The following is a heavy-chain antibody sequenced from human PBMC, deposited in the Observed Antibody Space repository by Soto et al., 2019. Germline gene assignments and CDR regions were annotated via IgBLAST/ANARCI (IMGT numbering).Heavy chain of an antibody. Sequence: QVPLVESGGGVVQPGGSLGLACAASGFTFSTTALQWVLQAPGKGLEWVALISYHGSNKYYADSVEGRFAISRDNSKNTVYLQMNSLRAEDTAAYYCARDLTKDADYWGQGTLVTVSS. D-gene: IGHD4-4*01. J-gene: IGHJ4*02. V-gene: IGHV3-30*09. CDR1: GFTFSTTA. CDR2: ISYHGSNK. CDR3: ARDLTKDADY.